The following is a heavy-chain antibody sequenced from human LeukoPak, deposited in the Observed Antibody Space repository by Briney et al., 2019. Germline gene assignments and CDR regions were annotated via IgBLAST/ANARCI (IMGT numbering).Heavy chain of an antibody. J-gene: IGHJ4*02. Sequence: GGSLRLSCAASGFTFSSYGMHWVRQAPGKGLEWVAVISYDGSNKYYADSVKGRFTISRDNSKNTLYPQMNSLRAEDTAVYYCAREEGEGSSWSAALDYWGQGTLVTVSS. V-gene: IGHV3-30*03. CDR1: GFTFSSYG. CDR2: ISYDGSNK. CDR3: AREEGEGSSWSAALDY. D-gene: IGHD6-13*01.